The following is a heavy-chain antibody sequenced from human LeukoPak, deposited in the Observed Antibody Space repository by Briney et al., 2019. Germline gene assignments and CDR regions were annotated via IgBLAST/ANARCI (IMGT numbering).Heavy chain of an antibody. J-gene: IGHJ4*02. CDR3: ARGRSLHYFDY. CDR1: GESFSDYY. V-gene: IGHV4-34*01. CDR2: INHTGST. Sequence: SETLSLTCGFYGESFSDYYWGWIRQPPGKGLEWIGEINHTGSTNYNPSLKSRVTISVDTYRNQFSLRLTSVTAADTAVYYCARGRSLHYFDYWGQGTLVTVSS.